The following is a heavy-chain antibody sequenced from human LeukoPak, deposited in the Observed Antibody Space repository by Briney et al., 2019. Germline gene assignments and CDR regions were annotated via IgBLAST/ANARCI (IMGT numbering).Heavy chain of an antibody. D-gene: IGHD1-1*01. V-gene: IGHV3-23*01. CDR3: AKSRSGSANWALQIFDN. Sequence: GGSLRLSCAASGFTFTNYAMSWVRQAPWKGLEWVSAISGSGGSTYYADSVKGRFTISRDNSKNTLYLQMNSLRAEDTAVYFCAKSRSGSANWALQIFDNWGQGTLVTVSS. CDR1: GFTFTNYA. CDR2: ISGSGGST. J-gene: IGHJ4*02.